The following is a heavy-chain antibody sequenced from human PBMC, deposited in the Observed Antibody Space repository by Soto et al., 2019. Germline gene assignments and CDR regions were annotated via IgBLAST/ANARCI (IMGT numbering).Heavy chain of an antibody. Sequence: GGSLRLSCTTSGFTFVDYAMSWFRQAPGKGLEWVGFIRSEAFGGTTEYAASVKGRFTISRDDSKNIAFLQMNSLGTEDTAVYYCNRGISGSFTTLDLWGQGTLVTVSS. CDR2: IRSEAFGGTT. V-gene: IGHV3-49*03. CDR3: NRGISGSFTTLDL. CDR1: GFTFVDYA. D-gene: IGHD1-26*01. J-gene: IGHJ5*02.